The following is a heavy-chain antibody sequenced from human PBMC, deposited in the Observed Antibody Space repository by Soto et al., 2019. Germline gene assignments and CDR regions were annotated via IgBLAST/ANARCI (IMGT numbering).Heavy chain of an antibody. Sequence: GGSLRLSCAASGFTFSSYSMYWVRQAPGKGLEWISEISSRSTTMYYADSVKGRFTISRDNAKNSLYLQMNSLRDEDTAVYYCAKDGGSFYYYGMDVWGQGTTGTVSS. CDR1: GFTFSSYS. CDR2: ISSRSTTM. V-gene: IGHV3-48*02. CDR3: AKDGGSFYYYGMDV. J-gene: IGHJ6*02. D-gene: IGHD3-10*01.